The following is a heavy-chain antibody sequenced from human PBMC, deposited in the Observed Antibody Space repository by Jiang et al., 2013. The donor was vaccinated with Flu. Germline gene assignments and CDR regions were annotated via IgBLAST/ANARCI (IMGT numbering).Heavy chain of an antibody. D-gene: IGHD3-22*01. CDR1: GDTFMSYW. V-gene: IGHV5-51*01. CDR2: IYPGDSET. Sequence: GAEVKKPGESLKISCQVSGDTFMSYWIGWVRQTPGKGLEWIGIIYPGDSETRYNPSFEGQVTISVDMSVSTAYLQWRSLKASDTAMYYCANHFDSNNFFDYWGREPWSPSPQ. CDR3: ANHFDSNNFFDY. J-gene: IGHJ4*02.